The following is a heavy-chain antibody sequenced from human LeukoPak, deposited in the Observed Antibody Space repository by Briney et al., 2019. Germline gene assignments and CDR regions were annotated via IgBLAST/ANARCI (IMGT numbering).Heavy chain of an antibody. CDR1: GGSISSYY. Sequence: PSETLSLTCTVSGGSISSYYWSWIRQPPGKGLEWIGEINHSGSTNYNPSLKSRVTISVDTSKNQFSLKLSSVTAADTAVYYCARSRAYYDFWSGYYKNRAFDIWGQGTMVTVSS. D-gene: IGHD3-3*01. V-gene: IGHV4-34*01. CDR2: INHSGST. CDR3: ARSRAYYDFWSGYYKNRAFDI. J-gene: IGHJ3*02.